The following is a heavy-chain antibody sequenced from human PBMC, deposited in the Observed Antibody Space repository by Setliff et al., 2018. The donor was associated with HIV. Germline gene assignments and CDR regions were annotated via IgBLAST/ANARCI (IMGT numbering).Heavy chain of an antibody. D-gene: IGHD6-13*01. V-gene: IGHV3-11*05. J-gene: IGHJ6*02. CDR3: ARDCRVGWVFTYGMDV. CDR2: ITGSSSYT. Sequence: NPGGSLRLSCAAAGFTFSDYYMSWIRQAPGKGLEWVSYITGSSSYTNYADSVKGRFTISRDNAKNTLFLQMNSLRPEDTAVYYCARDCRVGWVFTYGMDVWGQGTLVTVSS. CDR1: GFTFSDYY.